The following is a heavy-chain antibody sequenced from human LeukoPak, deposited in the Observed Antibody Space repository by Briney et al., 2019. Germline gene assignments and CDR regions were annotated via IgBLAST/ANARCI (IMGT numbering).Heavy chain of an antibody. CDR3: ARHDQDIVVVVAATPPGDAFDI. J-gene: IGHJ3*02. CDR2: TYYSGST. Sequence: SETLSLTCTVSGGSISSGDYYWSWIRQPPGKGLEWIGYTYYSGSTYYNPSLKSRVTISVDTSKNQFSLKLSSVTAADTAVYYCARHDQDIVVVVAATPPGDAFDIWGQGTMVTVSS. CDR1: GGSISSGDYY. D-gene: IGHD2-15*01. V-gene: IGHV4-30-4*01.